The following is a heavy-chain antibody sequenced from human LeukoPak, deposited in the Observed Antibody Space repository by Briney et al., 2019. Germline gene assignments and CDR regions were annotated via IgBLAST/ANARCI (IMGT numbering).Heavy chain of an antibody. J-gene: IGHJ3*02. D-gene: IGHD2-2*01. CDR2: ISGSGGST. CDR3: AKGLRDHCSSTSCYLGAFDI. V-gene: IGHV3-23*01. CDR1: GFTFSSYA. Sequence: GGSLRLSCAASGFTFSSYAMSWVRQAPGKGLEWVSAISGSGGSTHYADSVKGRFTISRDNSKNTLYLQMNSLRAEDTAVYYCAKGLRDHCSSTSCYLGAFDIWGQGTMVTVSS.